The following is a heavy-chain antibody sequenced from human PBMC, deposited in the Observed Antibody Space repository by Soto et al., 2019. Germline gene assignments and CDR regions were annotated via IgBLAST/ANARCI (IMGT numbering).Heavy chain of an antibody. J-gene: IGHJ6*02. V-gene: IGHV1-46*03. CDR2: INPSYGTT. CDR1: GYTFTSYF. Sequence: ASLKVSCKASGYTFTSYFIHCVRQAPGQGLEWMGIINPSYGTTTYAQKFQGRVTMTRDTSTSTVYMELSSLRSEDTAVYYCARDRYYYDSSGYYPSWGYYYGMDVWGQGTTVTVSS. CDR3: ARDRYYYDSSGYYPSWGYYYGMDV. D-gene: IGHD3-22*01.